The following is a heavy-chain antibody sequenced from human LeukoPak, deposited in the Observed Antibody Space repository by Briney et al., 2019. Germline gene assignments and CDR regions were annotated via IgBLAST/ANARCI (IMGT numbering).Heavy chain of an antibody. V-gene: IGHV1-8*01. CDR3: ARELSIAPYYFDY. CDR1: GYTFTSYD. Sequence: ASVKVSCKASGYTFTSYDINWVRQATGQGLEWMGWMNPNSGNTGYAQKFQGRVTMTRNTSISTAYMELSSLRSEDTAVYYCARELSIAPYYFDYWGQGTLVTVSS. J-gene: IGHJ4*02. D-gene: IGHD6-13*01. CDR2: MNPNSGNT.